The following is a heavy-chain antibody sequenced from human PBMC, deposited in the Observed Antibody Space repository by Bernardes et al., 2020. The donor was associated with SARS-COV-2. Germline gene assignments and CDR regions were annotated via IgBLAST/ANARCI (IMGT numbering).Heavy chain of an antibody. CDR3: ARLRADSLGGGFDS. J-gene: IGHJ4*02. V-gene: IGHV4-59*08. D-gene: IGHD1-26*01. CDR2: IYYSGST. CDR1: GGSMRSSY. Sequence: SATLSLTCTVSGGSMRSSYWSWIRQPPGPELEWIAYIYYSGSTDYNPSLKSRVTISIDTSKNQFSLKLSSVTAADTAMYYCARLRADSLGGGFDSWGQGTLVTGSS.